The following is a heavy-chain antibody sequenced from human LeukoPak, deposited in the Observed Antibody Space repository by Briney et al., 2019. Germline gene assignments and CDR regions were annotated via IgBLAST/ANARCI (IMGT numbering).Heavy chain of an antibody. Sequence: PGGSLRLSCAASGFTFSDYYMSWIRQAPGKGLEWVSYISSSGSTIYYADSVKGRFTISRDNAKNSLYLQMNSLRAEDTAVYYCARLGYCSSTSCYLLYYYMDVWGKGTTVTVSS. CDR1: GFTFSDYY. D-gene: IGHD2-2*01. V-gene: IGHV3-11*04. J-gene: IGHJ6*03. CDR2: ISSSGSTI. CDR3: ARLGYCSSTSCYLLYYYMDV.